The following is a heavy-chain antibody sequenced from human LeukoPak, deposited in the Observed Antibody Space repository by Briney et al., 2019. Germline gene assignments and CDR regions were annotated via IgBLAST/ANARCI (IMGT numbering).Heavy chain of an antibody. Sequence: GASVKVSCKASGYILTTYAMHWVRQAPGQSLEWMGWINAGNGNAKYSQKFQGRVTITRDTSANIAYMELSSLRSEDTAVYYCATTVSAGTYRYFPHWGQGTLVTVSS. D-gene: IGHD6-13*01. CDR2: INAGNGNA. CDR1: GYILTTYA. J-gene: IGHJ1*01. CDR3: ATTVSAGTYRYFPH. V-gene: IGHV1-3*01.